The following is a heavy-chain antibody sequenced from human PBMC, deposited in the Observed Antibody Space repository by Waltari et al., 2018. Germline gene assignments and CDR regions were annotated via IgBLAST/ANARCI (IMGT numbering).Heavy chain of an antibody. V-gene: IGHV4-59*01. J-gene: IGHJ4*02. Sequence: QVQLQESGPGLVKPSETLSLTFTVSGGSISSYYWSWIRPPPGRGLEWIGYIYYSGSTNYNPSLKSRVTISVDTSKNQFSLKLSSVTAADTAVYYCARVSLGTHGLEWPQGFDYWGQGTLVTVSS. CDR1: GGSISSYY. CDR3: ARVSLGTHGLEWPQGFDY. D-gene: IGHD3-3*01. CDR2: IYYSGST.